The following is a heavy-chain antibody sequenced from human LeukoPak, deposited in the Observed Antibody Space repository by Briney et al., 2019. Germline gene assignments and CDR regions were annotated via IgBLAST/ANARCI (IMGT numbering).Heavy chain of an antibody. D-gene: IGHD3-22*01. CDR2: IYYSGST. CDR1: GGSISSYY. J-gene: IGHJ5*02. Sequence: SETLSPTCTVSGGSISSYYWSWIRQPPGKGLEWIGYIYYSGSTNYNPSLKSRVTISVDTSKNQFSLKLSSVTAADTAVYYCARQPASSGYYYGWFDPWGQGTLVTVSS. V-gene: IGHV4-59*08. CDR3: ARQPASSGYYYGWFDP.